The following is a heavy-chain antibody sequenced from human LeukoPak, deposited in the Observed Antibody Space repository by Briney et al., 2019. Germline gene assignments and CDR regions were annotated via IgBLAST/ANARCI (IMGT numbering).Heavy chain of an antibody. D-gene: IGHD1-26*01. CDR1: GFTFSSYG. V-gene: IGHV3-30*18. J-gene: IGHJ6*02. CDR2: ISYDGSNK. CDR3: AKEMQNRWELYGVYYYYYYGMDV. Sequence: GGSLRLSCAASGFTFSSYGMHWVRQAPGKGLEWVAVISYDGSNKYYADSVEGRFTISRDNSKNTLYLQMNSLRAEDTAVYYCAKEMQNRWELYGVYYYYYYGMDVWGQGTTVTVSS.